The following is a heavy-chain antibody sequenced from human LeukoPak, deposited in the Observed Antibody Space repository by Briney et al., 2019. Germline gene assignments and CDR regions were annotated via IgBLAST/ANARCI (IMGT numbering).Heavy chain of an antibody. Sequence: SETLSLTCAVYGGSFSGYYWSWIRQPPGKGLEWIGEINHSGSTNYNPSLKSRVTISVDTSKNQFSLKLSSVTAADTAVYYCARHGARAAAYYWGQGTLVTVSS. CDR2: INHSGST. CDR3: ARHGARAAAYY. D-gene: IGHD6-13*01. J-gene: IGHJ4*02. CDR1: GGSFSGYY. V-gene: IGHV4-34*01.